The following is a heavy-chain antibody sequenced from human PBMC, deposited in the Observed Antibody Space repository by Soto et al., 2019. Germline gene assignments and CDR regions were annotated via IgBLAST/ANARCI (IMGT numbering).Heavy chain of an antibody. D-gene: IGHD3-22*01. CDR1: GGSISSGGYS. V-gene: IGHV4-30-2*01. CDR2: IYHSGST. Sequence: PSETLSLTCAVSGGSISSGGYSWSWIRQPPGKGLEWIGYIYHSGSTYYNPSLKSRVTISVDRSKNQFSLKLSSVTAADTAVYYCARSKIYCDTNHDAFDIWGQGTMVTVSS. J-gene: IGHJ3*02. CDR3: ARSKIYCDTNHDAFDI.